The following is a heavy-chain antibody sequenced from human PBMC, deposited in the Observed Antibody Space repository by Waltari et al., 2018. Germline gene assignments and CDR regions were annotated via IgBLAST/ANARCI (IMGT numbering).Heavy chain of an antibody. Sequence: EVQLVESGGGLVQPGGSLRLSCAASGFTFSSYWMSWVRQAPGKGLEWVANIKQDGSEKYYVDSVKGRFTISRDNAKNSLYLQMNSLRAEDTAVYYCARDWLDYGDSFDYWGQGTLVTVSS. CDR1: GFTFSSYW. CDR2: IKQDGSEK. CDR3: ARDWLDYGDSFDY. V-gene: IGHV3-7*01. J-gene: IGHJ4*02. D-gene: IGHD4-17*01.